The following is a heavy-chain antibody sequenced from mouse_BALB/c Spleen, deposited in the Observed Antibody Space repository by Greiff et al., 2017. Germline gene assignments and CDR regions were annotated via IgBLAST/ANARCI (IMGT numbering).Heavy chain of an antibody. CDR3: ARGEGPLNFDY. CDR2: INPYNDGT. D-gene: IGHD3-3*01. CDR1: GYTFTSYV. V-gene: IGHV1-14*01. J-gene: IGHJ2*01. Sequence: EVKLVESGPELVKPGASVKMSCKASGYTFTSYVMHWVKQKPGQGLEWIGYINPYNDGTKYNEKFKGKATLTSDKSSSTAYMELSSLTSEDSAVYYCARGEGPLNFDYWGQGTTLTVSS.